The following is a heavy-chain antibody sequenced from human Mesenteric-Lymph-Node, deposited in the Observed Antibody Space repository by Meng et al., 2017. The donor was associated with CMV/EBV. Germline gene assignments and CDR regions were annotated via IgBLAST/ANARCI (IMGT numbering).Heavy chain of an antibody. J-gene: IGHJ4*02. D-gene: IGHD6-19*01. Sequence: LTFTVSGGSISSGGYCWSWIRQHPGKGLEWIGYICCSVSTYSNPSLKSRVTISVDTSKNQFSLKLSPVTAADTAVYYCASAVAGNFDYWGQGTLVTVSS. CDR3: ASAVAGNFDY. CDR2: ICCSVST. V-gene: IGHV4-31*03. CDR1: GGSISSGGYC.